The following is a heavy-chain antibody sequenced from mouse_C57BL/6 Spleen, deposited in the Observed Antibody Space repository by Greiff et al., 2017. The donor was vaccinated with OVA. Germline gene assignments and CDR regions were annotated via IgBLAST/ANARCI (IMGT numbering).Heavy chain of an antibody. V-gene: IGHV1-81*01. CDR1: GYTFTSFG. J-gene: IGHJ1*03. Sequence: QVQLQQSGAELARPGASVKLSCKASGYTFTSFGISWVKQRTGQGLEWIGEIYPRSGNTYYNEKFKGKATLTADKSSSTAYMELRSLTSEDSAVYFCARGRDRGYFDVWGTGTTVTVSS. CDR3: ARGRDRGYFDV. D-gene: IGHD3-3*01. CDR2: IYPRSGNT.